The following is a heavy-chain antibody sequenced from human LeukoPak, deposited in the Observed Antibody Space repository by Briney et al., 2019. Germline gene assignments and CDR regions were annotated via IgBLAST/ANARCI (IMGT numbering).Heavy chain of an antibody. CDR1: GGSISSSSYY. V-gene: IGHV4-39*01. CDR2: IYYSGST. D-gene: IGHD2-2*01. Sequence: SETLSLTCTVSGGSISSSSYYWGWIRQPPGKGLEWIGSIYYSGSTYYNPSLKSRVTISVDTSKNQFSLKLSSVTAADTAVYYCARHVVVVPAVPMSLAVEFDPWGQGTLVTVSS. CDR3: ARHVVVVPAVPMSLAVEFDP. J-gene: IGHJ5*02.